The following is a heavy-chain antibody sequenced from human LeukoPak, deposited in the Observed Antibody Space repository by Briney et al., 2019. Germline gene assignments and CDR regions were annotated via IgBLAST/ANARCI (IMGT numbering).Heavy chain of an antibody. CDR1: GGSISSYY. CDR2: IYYSGNT. V-gene: IGHV4-59*01. CDR3: ARYCSGGSCYSYFVY. Sequence: SETLSLTCTVSGGSISSYYWSWIRQPPGKGLEWIGYIYYSGNTNYNPSLKSRVTISVDTSKNQFSLKLNSVTAADTAVYYCARYCSGGSCYSYFVYWGQGTLVTVSS. J-gene: IGHJ4*02. D-gene: IGHD2-15*01.